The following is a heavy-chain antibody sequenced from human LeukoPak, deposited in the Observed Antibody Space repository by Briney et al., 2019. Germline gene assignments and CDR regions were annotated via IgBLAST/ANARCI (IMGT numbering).Heavy chain of an antibody. CDR3: ACGTQRITIFGVVIMDYGMDV. J-gene: IGHJ6*02. CDR2: INHSGST. Sequence: SEPLSLTCAVYGGSFRGYYWSWIRQPPGKRLEWIGEINHSGSTNYNPSLKSRVTISVDTSKNQFSLKLSSVTSADTAVYYCACGTQRITIFGVVIMDYGMDVWGQGTTVTVSS. V-gene: IGHV4-34*01. D-gene: IGHD3-3*01. CDR1: GGSFRGYY.